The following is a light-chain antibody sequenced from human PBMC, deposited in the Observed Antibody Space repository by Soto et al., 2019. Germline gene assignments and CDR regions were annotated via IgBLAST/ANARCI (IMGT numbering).Light chain of an antibody. CDR1: QSISSW. CDR2: KAS. Sequence: IHLTQSSSTVSASVGDRITITLRASQSISSWLAWYQQKPGKAPKLLIYKASSLESGIPSRFSGSGSGTEFTLIISSLQPDDFATYYCKQYNSYSLTFGGGTKVEIK. J-gene: IGKJ4*01. V-gene: IGKV1-5*03. CDR3: KQYNSYSLT.